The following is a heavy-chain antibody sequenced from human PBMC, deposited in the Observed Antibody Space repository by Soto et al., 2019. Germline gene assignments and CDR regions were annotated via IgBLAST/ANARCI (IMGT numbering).Heavy chain of an antibody. D-gene: IGHD2-21*02. J-gene: IGHJ4*02. V-gene: IGHV3-7*03. CDR3: ARDAGCGGDCYSASIDY. CDR1: GFTFSSYW. Sequence: PGGSLRLSCAASGFTFSSYWTSWVRQAPGKGLEWVANIKQDGSEKYYVDSVKGRFAISRDNAKNSLYLQMNSLRAEDTAVYYCARDAGCGGDCYSASIDYWGQGTLVTVSS. CDR2: IKQDGSEK.